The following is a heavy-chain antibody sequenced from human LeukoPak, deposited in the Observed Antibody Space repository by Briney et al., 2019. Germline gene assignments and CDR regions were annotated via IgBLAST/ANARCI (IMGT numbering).Heavy chain of an antibody. CDR2: MNPNSGNT. Sequence: ASVKVSCKASGYTFTSYGINWVRQATGQGLEWMGWMNPNSGNTGYAQKFQGRVTMTRNTSISTAYMELSSLRSEDTAVYYCARGQFRYCSGGSCYSVPDYWGQGTLVTVSS. D-gene: IGHD2-15*01. CDR1: GYTFTSYG. V-gene: IGHV1-8*02. J-gene: IGHJ4*02. CDR3: ARGQFRYCSGGSCYSVPDY.